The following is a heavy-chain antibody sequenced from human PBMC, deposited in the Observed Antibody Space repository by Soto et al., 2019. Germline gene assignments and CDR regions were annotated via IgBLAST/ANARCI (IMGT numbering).Heavy chain of an antibody. CDR2: ISPHNFNT. Sequence: QVHLEQSGAEVKKPGDSVKVSCKASGYTFTHFYITWVRQAPGQGLEWMGAISPHNFNTNFAQKFQDRVTMTIDAPTTTAYMELRSLRSDDTAVYYCARDEGIRGLEFRGLGTLVTVSS. CDR1: GYTFTHFY. V-gene: IGHV1-18*01. J-gene: IGHJ4*02. D-gene: IGHD3-10*01. CDR3: ARDEGIRGLEF.